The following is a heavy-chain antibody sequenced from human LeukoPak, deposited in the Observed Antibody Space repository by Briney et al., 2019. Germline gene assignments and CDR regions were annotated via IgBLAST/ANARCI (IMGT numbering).Heavy chain of an antibody. CDR3: AGWRTYDSGSYNY. CDR1: GFTFSSYE. V-gene: IGHV3-7*01. Sequence: PGGSLRLSCAASGFTFSSYEMNWVRQAPGKGLEWVANIKQDGSEKYYVDSVKGRFTVSRDNAKNSLYLQMGSLRADDTALYYCAGWRTYDSGSYNYWGQGTLVTVSS. J-gene: IGHJ4*02. D-gene: IGHD3-10*01. CDR2: IKQDGSEK.